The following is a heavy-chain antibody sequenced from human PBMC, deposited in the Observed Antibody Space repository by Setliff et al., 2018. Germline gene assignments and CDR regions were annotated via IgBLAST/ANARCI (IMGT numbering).Heavy chain of an antibody. Sequence: GASVKVSCKASGYIFTTYAMSWMRQAPGQGLEWMGYINTRAGEPMYAQGFTGRFVFSLDTSVSTAYLQISSLKAEDTAIYYCARSSISCYYACNYNYMDVWGKGTTVTVSS. D-gene: IGHD2-2*01. J-gene: IGHJ6*03. CDR2: INTRAGEP. CDR1: GYIFTTYA. CDR3: ARSSISCYYACNYNYMDV. V-gene: IGHV7-4-1*02.